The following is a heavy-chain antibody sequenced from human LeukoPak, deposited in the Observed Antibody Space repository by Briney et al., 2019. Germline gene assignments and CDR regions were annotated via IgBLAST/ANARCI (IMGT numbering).Heavy chain of an antibody. CDR3: ARARYCIGSTCPAGYYGMDV. CDR1: GYTFNSYA. Sequence: ASVKVSCKASGYTFNSYALDWVRQAPGQWLEWMGWINTNTGNPAYAQGFTGRFVFSLDTSVSTAYVEISSLKAEDTAVYYCARARYCIGSTCPAGYYGMDVWGQGTTVTVSS. D-gene: IGHD2-15*01. J-gene: IGHJ6*02. V-gene: IGHV7-4-1*02. CDR2: INTNTGNP.